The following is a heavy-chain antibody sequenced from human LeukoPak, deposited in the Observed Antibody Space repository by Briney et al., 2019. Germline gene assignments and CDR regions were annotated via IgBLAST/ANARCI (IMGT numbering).Heavy chain of an antibody. CDR1: GYTLTELS. CDR2: FDPEDGET. CDR3: ATAKWLVRNYFDY. J-gene: IGHJ4*02. D-gene: IGHD6-19*01. V-gene: IGHV1-24*01. Sequence: ASVKVSCKVSGYTLTELSMHWVRQAPGKGLEWMGGFDPEDGETIYAQKFQGRVTMTEDTSTDTAYMELSSLRSEDTAAYYCATAKWLVRNYFDYWGQGTLVTVSS.